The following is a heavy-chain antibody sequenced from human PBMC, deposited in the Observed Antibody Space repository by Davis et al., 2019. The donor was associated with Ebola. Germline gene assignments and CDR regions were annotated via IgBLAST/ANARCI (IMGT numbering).Heavy chain of an antibody. D-gene: IGHD6-13*01. CDR2: IYTGDSDT. V-gene: IGHV5-51*01. CDR3: ARPRSTSWYEFSD. J-gene: IGHJ4*02. CDR1: GNSFSSHW. Sequence: GESLKISCQDSGNSFSSHWIGWVRQMPGKGLDWMGIIYTGDSDTRYSPSFQGQVTISADKSISTAYLQWSSLKASDTAMYYCARPRSTSWYEFSDWGQGTLVTVSS.